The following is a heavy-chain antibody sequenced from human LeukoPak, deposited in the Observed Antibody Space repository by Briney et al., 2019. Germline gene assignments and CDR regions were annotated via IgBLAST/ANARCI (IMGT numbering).Heavy chain of an antibody. V-gene: IGHV3-74*01. D-gene: IGHD4-23*01. CDR2: INIDGSST. J-gene: IGHJ4*02. CDR3: ARPSRGGSHFDY. CDR1: GFTFSSYW. Sequence: QPGGSLRLSCAASGFTFSSYWMHWVRQAPGKGLVWVSRINIDGSSTSYAASVKGRFTISRENAKNTLYLQMNSLRAEDTAVYYCARPSRGGSHFDYWGQGTLVTVSS.